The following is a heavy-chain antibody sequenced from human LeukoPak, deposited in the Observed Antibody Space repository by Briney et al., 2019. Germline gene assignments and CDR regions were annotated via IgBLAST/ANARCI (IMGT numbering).Heavy chain of an antibody. Sequence: PSETLSLTCTVSGGSISSYYWSWIRQPPGKGLEWIGYIYYSGSTNYNPSLKSRVTISVDTSKNQFSPKLSSVTAADTAVYYCARGSRYSSGWYYFDYWGQGTLVTVSS. V-gene: IGHV4-59*01. D-gene: IGHD6-19*01. CDR2: IYYSGST. CDR3: ARGSRYSSGWYYFDY. CDR1: GGSISSYY. J-gene: IGHJ4*02.